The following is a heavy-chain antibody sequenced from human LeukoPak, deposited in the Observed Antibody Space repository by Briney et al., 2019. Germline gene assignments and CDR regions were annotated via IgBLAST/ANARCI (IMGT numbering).Heavy chain of an antibody. CDR3: AREGSGIGYFGWFDP. D-gene: IGHD3-10*01. V-gene: IGHV4-34*01. J-gene: IGHJ5*02. CDR2: INHSGST. Sequence: SETLSLTCAVYGGSFSGYYWSWIRQPPGKGLEWIGEINHSGSTNYNPSLKSRVTTSVDTSKNQFSLKLSSVTAADTAVYYCAREGSGIGYFGWFDPWGQGTLVTVSS. CDR1: GGSFSGYY.